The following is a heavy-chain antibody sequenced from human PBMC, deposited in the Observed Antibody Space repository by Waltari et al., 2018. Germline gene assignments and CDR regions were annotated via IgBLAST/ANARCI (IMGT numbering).Heavy chain of an antibody. Sequence: EVQLVQSGAEVKKPGESLKISCKGSGYSFTSYWIGWVRQMPGKGLEWMGIIYPVESDTSYRPSFQGQVTISADKSISTAYLQWSSLKASDTAMYYCARVNYYYDSSGAEAAFDIWGQGTLVTVSS. CDR2: IYPVESDT. CDR3: ARVNYYYDSSGAEAAFDI. CDR1: GYSFTSYW. V-gene: IGHV5-51*01. D-gene: IGHD3-22*01. J-gene: IGHJ4*02.